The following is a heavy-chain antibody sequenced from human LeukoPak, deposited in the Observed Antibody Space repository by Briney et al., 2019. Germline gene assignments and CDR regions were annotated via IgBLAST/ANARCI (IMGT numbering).Heavy chain of an antibody. J-gene: IGHJ4*02. D-gene: IGHD4-17*01. V-gene: IGHV4-31*03. CDR3: ARAEDYGDYGGFGY. CDR1: GGSISSGGRY. CDR2: IYYSGST. Sequence: PSETLSLTCTVSGGSISSGGRYWSWIRQHPGKGLEWIGYIYYSGSTYYNPSLKSRVTISVDTSKNQFSLKLSSVTAADTAVYYCARAEDYGDYGGFGYWGQGTLVTVSS.